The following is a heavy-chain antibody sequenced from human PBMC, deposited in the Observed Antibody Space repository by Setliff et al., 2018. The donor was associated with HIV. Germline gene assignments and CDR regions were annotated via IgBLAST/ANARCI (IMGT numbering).Heavy chain of an antibody. CDR1: GFMFGADW. D-gene: IGHD2-21*01. Sequence: PGGSLRLSCAASGFMFGADWMSWVRQTPGKGLEWVASVTPDGVDKYYANSMRGRFTISRDNGKNAVYLQMNSLTDEETALYYCVRDLARVIAHWGQGTLVTVSS. J-gene: IGHJ4*02. V-gene: IGHV3-7*01. CDR2: VTPDGVDK. CDR3: VRDLARVIAH.